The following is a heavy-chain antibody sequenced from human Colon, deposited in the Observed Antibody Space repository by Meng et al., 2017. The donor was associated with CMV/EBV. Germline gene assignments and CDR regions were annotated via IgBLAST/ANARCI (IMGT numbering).Heavy chain of an antibody. V-gene: IGHV6-1*01. CDR1: GESVSSNSAA. CDR3: ARYDGQDGASGSLDY. D-gene: IGHD4/OR15-4a*01. J-gene: IGHJ4*02. Sequence: QVQLQQSGPRLVTPSQTLSLTCSISGESVSSNSAAWNWIRQSPSRGLEWLGRTYSRSKWYYEYAVSVKSRISINPDTSKSQFSLQLNSVTPEDTAMYYCARYDGQDGASGSLDYWGQGILGTVSS. CDR2: TYSRSKWYY.